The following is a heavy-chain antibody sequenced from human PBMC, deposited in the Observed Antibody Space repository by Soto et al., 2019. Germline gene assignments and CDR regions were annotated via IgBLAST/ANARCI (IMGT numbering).Heavy chain of an antibody. CDR1: GFPFSRDS. CDR2: ITDNVGST. Sequence: PWGSLSLSCAASGFPFSRDSMTWVRQAPGKGLEWVSLITDNVGSTYYADSVKGRLNITRDNTKNTLFLQMNSLRAEDTAVYYCAKERATTTGFEYWGKGEMVIVSP. CDR3: AKERATTTGFEY. J-gene: IGHJ4*02. D-gene: IGHD4-17*01. V-gene: IGHV3-23*01.